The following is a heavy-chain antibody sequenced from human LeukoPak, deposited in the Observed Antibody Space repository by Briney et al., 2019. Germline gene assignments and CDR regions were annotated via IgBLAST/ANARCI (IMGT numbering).Heavy chain of an antibody. D-gene: IGHD3-10*01. CDR1: GFTFSSYE. J-gene: IGHJ6*04. Sequence: GGSLRLSCAASGFTFSSYEMNWVRRAPGKGLEWVSYISSSGSTIYYADSVKGRFTISRDNAKNSLYLQMNSLRAEDTAVYYCARESTLGFGELFRYYYGMDVWGKGTTVTVSS. CDR3: ARESTLGFGELFRYYYGMDV. CDR2: ISSSGSTI. V-gene: IGHV3-48*03.